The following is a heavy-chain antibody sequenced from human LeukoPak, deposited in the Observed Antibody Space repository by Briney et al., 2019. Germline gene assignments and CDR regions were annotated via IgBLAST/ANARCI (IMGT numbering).Heavy chain of an antibody. J-gene: IGHJ4*02. CDR3: ARATGSTSLSLGY. CDR1: GGSISSYY. Sequence: PSETLSLTCTVSGGSISSYYWSWIRQPPGKGLEWIGYIYYSGTTNYNPSLKSRVTISVDTSKNQFSLKLSSVTAADTAVYYCARATGSTSLSLGYWGQGTLVTVSS. CDR2: IYYSGTT. V-gene: IGHV4-59*08. D-gene: IGHD2-2*01.